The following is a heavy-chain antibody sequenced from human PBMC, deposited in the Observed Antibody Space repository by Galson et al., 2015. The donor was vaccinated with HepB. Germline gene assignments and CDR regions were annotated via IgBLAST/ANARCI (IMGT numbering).Heavy chain of an antibody. CDR2: ISFDGRSV. CDR1: GFPFNEYA. V-gene: IGHV3-30-3*02. J-gene: IGHJ4*02. D-gene: IGHD3-22*01. Sequence: SLRLSCASSGFPFNEYALHWVRQAPGKGLEWLAVISFDGRSVYYGDSVKGRFTVSRNNSRSTLFLQMNSLRPDDTAVYYCAKNFAQWLVLGGFFDMWGQG. CDR3: AKNFAQWLVLGGFFDM.